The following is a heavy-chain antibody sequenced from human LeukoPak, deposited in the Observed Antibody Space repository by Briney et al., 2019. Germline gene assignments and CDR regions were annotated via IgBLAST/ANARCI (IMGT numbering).Heavy chain of an antibody. CDR1: GFTFSRDW. CDR3: ARDWIGGADV. D-gene: IGHD2-2*03. J-gene: IGHJ6*02. CDR2: IKQDGSEK. Sequence: GGSLRLSCAAPGFTFSRDWMSWVRQAPGKGLEWVANIKQDGSEKYYVDSVKGRFTVSRDNAKNSLYLQMNSLRAEDTAVYYCARDWIGGADVWGQGTTVTVS. V-gene: IGHV3-7*01.